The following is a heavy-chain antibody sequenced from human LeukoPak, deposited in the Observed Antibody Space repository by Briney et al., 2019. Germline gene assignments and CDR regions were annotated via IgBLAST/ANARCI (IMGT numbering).Heavy chain of an antibody. D-gene: IGHD6-19*01. Sequence: ASVKVSCKASGYTFTSYDINWVRQATGQGLEWMGWMNPNSGNTGYAQKFQGRVTITRNTSISTAYMELSSLRSEDTAVYYCARGPRLGGWYESIRYWGQGTLVTVSS. CDR3: ARGPRLGGWYESIRY. V-gene: IGHV1-8*01. CDR2: MNPNSGNT. J-gene: IGHJ4*02. CDR1: GYTFTSYD.